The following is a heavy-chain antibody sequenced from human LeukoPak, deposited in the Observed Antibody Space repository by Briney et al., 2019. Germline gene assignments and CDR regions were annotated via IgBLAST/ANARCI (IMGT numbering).Heavy chain of an antibody. J-gene: IGHJ3*02. Sequence: GGSLRLSCAASGFTFSSYSMTWVRQAPGKGLEWFSVISGGGGSTYYADSVKGRFTISRDNSKNTLYLQMSSLRADDTAIYFCAKDFYEHSYYDGDDAFDIWGQGAMVIVSS. CDR2: ISGGGGST. CDR3: AKDFYEHSYYDGDDAFDI. D-gene: IGHD5-12*01. CDR1: GFTFSSYS. V-gene: IGHV3-23*01.